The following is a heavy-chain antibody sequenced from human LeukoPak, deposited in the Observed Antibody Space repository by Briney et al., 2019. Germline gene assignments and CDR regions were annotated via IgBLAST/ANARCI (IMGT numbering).Heavy chain of an antibody. J-gene: IGHJ4*02. CDR3: ARNSIAVAGNQYYFDY. CDR1: GGTFSSYA. CDR2: IIPILGIA. D-gene: IGHD6-19*01. V-gene: IGHV1-69*04. Sequence: GASVKVSCKASGGTFSSYAISRVRQAPGQGLEWMGRIIPILGIANYAQKFQGRVTITADKSTSTAYMELSSLRSEDTAVYYCARNSIAVAGNQYYFDYWGQGTLVTVSS.